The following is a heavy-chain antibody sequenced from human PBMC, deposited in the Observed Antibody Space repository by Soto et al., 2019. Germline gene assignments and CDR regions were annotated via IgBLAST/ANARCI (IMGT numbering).Heavy chain of an antibody. CDR3: AREQYQLPYNWFDP. J-gene: IGHJ5*02. CDR2: IYYSGST. Sequence: SETLSLTCTVSGGSISSYYWSWIRQPPGKGLEWIGYIYYSGSTNYNPSLKSRVTISVDTSKNQFSLKLSSVTAADTAVYYCAREQYQLPYNWFDPWGQGTLVTVSS. D-gene: IGHD2-2*01. V-gene: IGHV4-59*01. CDR1: GGSISSYY.